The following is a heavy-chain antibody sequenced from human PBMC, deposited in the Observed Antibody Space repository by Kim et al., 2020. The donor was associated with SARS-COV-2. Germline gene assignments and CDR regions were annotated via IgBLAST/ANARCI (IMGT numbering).Heavy chain of an antibody. V-gene: IGHV4-38-2*02. CDR3: AREEGASIVLMVPDGYYFDY. D-gene: IGHD2-8*01. CDR2: IYHSGST. CDR1: GYSISSGYY. Sequence: SETLSLTCTVSGYSISSGYYWGWIRQPPGKGLEWIGSIYHSGSTYYNPSLKSRVTISVDTSKNQFSLKLSSVTAADTAVYYCAREEGASIVLMVPDGYYFDYWGQGTLVTVSS. J-gene: IGHJ4*02.